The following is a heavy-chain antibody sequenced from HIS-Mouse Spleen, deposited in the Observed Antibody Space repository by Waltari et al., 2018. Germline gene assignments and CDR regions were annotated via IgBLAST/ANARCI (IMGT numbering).Heavy chain of an antibody. V-gene: IGHV3-7*01. CDR1: GFPFSSYW. D-gene: IGHD1-26*01. J-gene: IGHJ4*02. CDR2: IKQDGSEK. Sequence: EVQLVESGGGLVQPGGSLRLSCAASGFPFSSYWMGWVRKAQGKGLEWVANIKQDGSEKYYVDSVKGRFTISRDNAKNSLYLQMNSLRAEDTAVYYCARRIVYFDYWGQGTLVTVSS. CDR3: ARRIVYFDY.